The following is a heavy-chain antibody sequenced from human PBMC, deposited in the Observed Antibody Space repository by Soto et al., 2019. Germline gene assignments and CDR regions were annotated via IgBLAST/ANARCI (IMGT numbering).Heavy chain of an antibody. V-gene: IGHV4-39*01. CDR3: ARYVVGATRHFDY. J-gene: IGHJ4*02. D-gene: IGHD1-26*01. Sequence: SETLSLTCTVSGGSISSSSYCWGWIRQPPGKGLEWIGSIYYSGNTYYNPSLKSRVIISVDTSKNEFSLKLSSVTAADTALYYCARYVVGATRHFDYWGQGTLVTVSS. CDR2: IYYSGNT. CDR1: GGSISSSSYC.